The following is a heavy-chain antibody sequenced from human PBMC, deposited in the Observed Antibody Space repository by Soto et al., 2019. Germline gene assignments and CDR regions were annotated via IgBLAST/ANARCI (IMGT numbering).Heavy chain of an antibody. CDR1: GGTFSSYA. CDR2: IIPIFGTA. J-gene: IGHJ4*02. D-gene: IGHD6-13*01. Sequence: SVKVSCKASGGTFSSYAISWVRQAPGQGLEWMGGIIPIFGTANYAQKFQGRVTITADESTSAAYMELSSLRSEDTAVYYCARAPYIAAAGKAFDYWGQGTLVTVSS. CDR3: ARAPYIAAAGKAFDY. V-gene: IGHV1-69*13.